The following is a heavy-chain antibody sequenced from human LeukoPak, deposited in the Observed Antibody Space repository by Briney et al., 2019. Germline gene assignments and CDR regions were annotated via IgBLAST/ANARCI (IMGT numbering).Heavy chain of an antibody. J-gene: IGHJ4*02. V-gene: IGHV4-30-4*08. D-gene: IGHD6-13*01. CDR2: TSYSGIT. CDR1: GGSISSGDYY. CDR3: ARARAYSSSWYYFDY. Sequence: SGTLSLTCTVSGGSISSGDYYWSWTRQPPGKGLEWIGYTSYSGITYYNPSLKSRVTISVNTSRNQFSLNLSSVSAADTAVYHCARARAYSSSWYYFDYWGQGTLVTVS.